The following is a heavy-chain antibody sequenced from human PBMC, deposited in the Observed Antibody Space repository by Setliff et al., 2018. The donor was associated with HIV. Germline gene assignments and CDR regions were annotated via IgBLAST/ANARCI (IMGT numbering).Heavy chain of an antibody. V-gene: IGHV3-7*01. Sequence: GGSLRLSCAVSGFTFRNAWMSWVRQAPGKGLEWVANIKYDGSEKYYVGSVNGRFTISRDNAKNSLYLQMNSLRAEDTAVYYCAREPHELRYFDWLLYPAYYYYGMDVWGQGTTVTVSS. CDR3: AREPHELRYFDWLLYPAYYYYGMDV. D-gene: IGHD3-9*01. J-gene: IGHJ6*02. CDR2: IKYDGSEK. CDR1: GFTFRNAW.